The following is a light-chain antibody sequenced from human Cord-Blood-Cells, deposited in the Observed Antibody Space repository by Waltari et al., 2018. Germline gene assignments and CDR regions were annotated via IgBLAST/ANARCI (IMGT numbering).Light chain of an antibody. J-gene: IGKJ3*01. Sequence: DIQMTQSPPTLSASVGDRVTITCRASQSISSWLAWYQQKPGKAPKLLIYDASSLESGVPSRFSGSGSGTEFTLTISSLQPDDFATYYCQQRVTFGPGTKVDIK. CDR2: DAS. V-gene: IGKV1-5*01. CDR1: QSISSW. CDR3: QQRVT.